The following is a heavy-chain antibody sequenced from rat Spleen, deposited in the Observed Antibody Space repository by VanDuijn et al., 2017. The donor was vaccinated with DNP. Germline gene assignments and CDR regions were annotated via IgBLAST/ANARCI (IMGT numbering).Heavy chain of an antibody. Sequence: EVQLVGSGGGLVQSGRSLKLSCAASGFTFSDYYMAWVRQAPTTGLDWVASISPDGGHTYYRDSVKGRFTISRDNARSTLSLLMVNLRSEDTATYYCTNLITFVPAWSQGTSVTVSS. D-gene: IGHD1-1*01. V-gene: IGHV5-20*01. CDR1: GFTFSDYY. CDR2: ISPDGGHT. CDR3: TNLITFVPA. J-gene: IGHJ4*01.